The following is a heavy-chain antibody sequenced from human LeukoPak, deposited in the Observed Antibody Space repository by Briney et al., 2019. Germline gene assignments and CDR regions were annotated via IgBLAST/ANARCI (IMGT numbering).Heavy chain of an antibody. CDR2: IYSGGTT. J-gene: IGHJ3*02. Sequence: GGSLRLSCTASGFTVSNIYMSWIRQAPGKGLEWVSVIYSGGTTYYADSVKGRFTISRDNSKNTLYLQMNILRAEDTAVYYCASSLYSSGWSLNSGAFDIWGQGTMVTVSS. CDR3: ASSLYSSGWSLNSGAFDI. V-gene: IGHV3-53*01. D-gene: IGHD6-13*01. CDR1: GFTVSNIY.